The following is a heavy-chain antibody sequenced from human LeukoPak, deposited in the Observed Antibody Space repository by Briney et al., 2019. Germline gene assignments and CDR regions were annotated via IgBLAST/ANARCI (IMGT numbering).Heavy chain of an antibody. CDR3: ARDASSGYGYFDY. CDR1: GFTFSSYS. Sequence: PGGSLRLSCGASGFTFSSYSTNWVRQAPGKGLEWVSYISRGSSTIYYTDSVRGRFTISRDNAKNSLYLQMNSLRDEDTAVYYCARDASSGYGYFDYWGQGTLVTVSS. J-gene: IGHJ4*02. CDR2: ISRGSSTI. V-gene: IGHV3-48*02. D-gene: IGHD5-18*01.